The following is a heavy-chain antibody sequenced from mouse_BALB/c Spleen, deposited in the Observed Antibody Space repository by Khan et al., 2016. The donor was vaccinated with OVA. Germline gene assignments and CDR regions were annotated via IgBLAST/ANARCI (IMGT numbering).Heavy chain of an antibody. J-gene: IGHJ3*01. D-gene: IGHD1-2*01. CDR1: GYTFTEYT. CDR3: ARRGGWGFAY. CDR2: FNPNNGDS. Sequence: VRLQQSGPELVKPGASVKISCKTSGYTFTEYTMHWVKQSHGKSLAWIGGFNPNNGDSSYNLKFKGKATLTVDKSSSTAYMELRSLTSEDSAVYYCARRGGWGFAYWGQGTLVTVSA. V-gene: IGHV1-18*01.